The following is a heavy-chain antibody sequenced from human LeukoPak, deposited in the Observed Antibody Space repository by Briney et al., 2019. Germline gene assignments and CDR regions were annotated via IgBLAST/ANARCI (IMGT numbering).Heavy chain of an antibody. CDR1: GFTFGDYV. V-gene: IGHV3-7*01. CDR2: IKADGGEK. CDR3: ARGGAARPDF. Sequence: GGSLRLSCTASGFTFGDYVMSWFRQTPGKGLEWVAKIKADGGEKDHVASVKGRFTISRDNAKNSLYLQMNSLRVEDTAVYYCARGGAARPDFWGQGTLVTVSS. D-gene: IGHD6-6*01. J-gene: IGHJ4*02.